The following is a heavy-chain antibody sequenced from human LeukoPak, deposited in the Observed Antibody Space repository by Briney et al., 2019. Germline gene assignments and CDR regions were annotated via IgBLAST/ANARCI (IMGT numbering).Heavy chain of an antibody. CDR3: ARDRF. J-gene: IGHJ3*01. V-gene: IGHV3-30*01. CDR1: GFTFSSYA. Sequence: GGSLRLSCAASGFTFSSYAMHWVRQAPGKGLEWVAVISYDGSNKYYADSVKGRFTISRDNSKNTLYLQMNSLRAEDTAVYYCARDRFWGQGTMVTVSS. CDR2: ISYDGSNK.